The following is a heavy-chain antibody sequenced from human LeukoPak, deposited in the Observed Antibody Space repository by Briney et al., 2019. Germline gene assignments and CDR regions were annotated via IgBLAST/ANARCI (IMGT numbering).Heavy chain of an antibody. Sequence: SETLSLTCTVSGYSISSGYYWGWIRPPPGKGLEWIGSIYHSGSTYYNPSLKSRVTISVDTSKNQFSLKLSSVTVADTAVYYCARDILPENYYDSSGYYYGFDYWGQGTLVTVSS. CDR2: IYHSGST. D-gene: IGHD3-22*01. V-gene: IGHV4-38-2*02. J-gene: IGHJ4*02. CDR3: ARDILPENYYDSSGYYYGFDY. CDR1: GYSISSGYY.